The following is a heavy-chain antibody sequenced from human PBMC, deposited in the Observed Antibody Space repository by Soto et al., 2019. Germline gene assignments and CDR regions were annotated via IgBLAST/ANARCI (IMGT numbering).Heavy chain of an antibody. Sequence: GVLRLSCAASGFTFSSYWMSWVRQAPGKELEWVANIKPDGSQKWYVDSVKGRFTISRDNAKKSLYLQMNSLTAEDTAVYYCARGDYFDISGPFSDAFDIWGQGTMVTVSS. CDR2: IKPDGSQK. J-gene: IGHJ3*02. V-gene: IGHV3-7*04. CDR3: ARGDYFDISGPFSDAFDI. D-gene: IGHD3-22*01. CDR1: GFTFSSYW.